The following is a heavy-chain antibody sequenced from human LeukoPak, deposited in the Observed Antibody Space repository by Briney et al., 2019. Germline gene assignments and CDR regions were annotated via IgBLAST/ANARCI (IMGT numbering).Heavy chain of an antibody. V-gene: IGHV4-34*01. J-gene: IGHJ4*02. CDR2: INHSGST. CDR3: ARSNCSSTSCYEGGY. CDR1: GGSFSGYY. D-gene: IGHD2-2*01. Sequence: SETLSLTCAVYGGSFSGYYWSWIRQPPGKGLEWIGEINHSGSTNYNPSLKSRVTMSVDTSKNQFSLKLSSVTAADTAVYYCARSNCSSTSCYEGGYWGQGTLVTVSS.